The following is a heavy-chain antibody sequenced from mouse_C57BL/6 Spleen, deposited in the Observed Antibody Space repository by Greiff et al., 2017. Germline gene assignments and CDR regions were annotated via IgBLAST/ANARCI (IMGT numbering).Heavy chain of an antibody. CDR1: GYTFTDYE. Sequence: VQLKESGAELVRPGASVTLSCKASGYTFTDYEMHWVKQTPVHGLEWIGAIDPETGGTAYNQKFKGKAILTADKSSSTAYMELRSLTSEDSAVYYCTRGTGLFAYWGQGTLVTVSA. J-gene: IGHJ3*01. D-gene: IGHD4-1*01. V-gene: IGHV1-15*01. CDR2: IDPETGGT. CDR3: TRGTGLFAY.